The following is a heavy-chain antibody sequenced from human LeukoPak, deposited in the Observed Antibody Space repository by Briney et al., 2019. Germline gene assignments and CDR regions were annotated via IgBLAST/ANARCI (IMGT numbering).Heavy chain of an antibody. CDR2: ISGSGGST. V-gene: IGHV3-23*01. CDR1: GFTFSNYA. Sequence: GGSLRLSCAASGFTFSNYAMTWVRQAPGKGLECVSGISGSGGSTYYADSVKGRFTISRDNSKNTLYLQMNSLRAENTAIYYCAKGCGGSCYSEFDYWGQGTLVTVSS. D-gene: IGHD2-15*01. J-gene: IGHJ4*02. CDR3: AKGCGGSCYSEFDY.